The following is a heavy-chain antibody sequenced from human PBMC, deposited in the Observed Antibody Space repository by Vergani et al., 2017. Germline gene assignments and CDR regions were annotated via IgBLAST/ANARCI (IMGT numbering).Heavy chain of an antibody. CDR2: ITGSGSNT. CDR1: GFTFSSYA. J-gene: IGHJ4*02. CDR3: AKGGSGWYGSQIDH. V-gene: IGHV3-23*01. Sequence: EVRLLESGGKLVQPGGSLRLSCAASGFTFSSYAMSWVRQAPGKGLEWVSAITGSGSNTYYADSVKGRFTISRDNSKNTLYLQMNSLRAEDTAVYYCAKGGSGWYGSQIDHWGQGTLVTVSS. D-gene: IGHD6-19*01.